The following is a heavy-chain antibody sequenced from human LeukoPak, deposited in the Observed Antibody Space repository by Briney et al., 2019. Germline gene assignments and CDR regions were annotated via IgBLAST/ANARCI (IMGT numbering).Heavy chain of an antibody. CDR1: GGSFSGYY. CDR3: ARLRITIFGVVIPKGGYFDY. J-gene: IGHJ4*02. D-gene: IGHD3-3*01. Sequence: SETLSLTCAVYGGSFSGYYWSWIRQPPGKGLEWIGEINHSGSTNYNPSLKSRVTISVDTSKNQFSLKLSSVTAADTAVYYCARLRITIFGVVIPKGGYFDYWGQGTLVTVSS. CDR2: INHSGST. V-gene: IGHV4-34*01.